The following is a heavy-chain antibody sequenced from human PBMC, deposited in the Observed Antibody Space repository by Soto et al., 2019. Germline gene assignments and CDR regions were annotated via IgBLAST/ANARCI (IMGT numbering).Heavy chain of an antibody. J-gene: IGHJ4*02. D-gene: IGHD3-9*01. CDR2: IYYSGST. Sequence: LSLTFTVSGGSISSSSYYWGWIRQPPGKGLEWIGSIYYSGSTYYNPSLKSRVTISVDTSKNQFSLKLSSVTAADTAVYYCAASRYFDWLLSNYWGQGTLVTVSS. CDR3: AASRYFDWLLSNY. V-gene: IGHV4-39*01. CDR1: GGSISSSSYY.